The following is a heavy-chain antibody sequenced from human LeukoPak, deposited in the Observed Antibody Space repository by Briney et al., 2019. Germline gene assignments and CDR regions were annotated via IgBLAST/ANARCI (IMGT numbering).Heavy chain of an antibody. CDR3: ARDRLGATGHWRIDV. CDR1: GGSISSSSYY. Sequence: SETLSLTCTVSGGSISSSSYYWGWIRQPPGKGLEWIGRIYNSGTTNYSPSLESRVTMSLDTSKNRFSLSLSSVTAADTAVYYCARDRLGATGHWRIDVWGRGTLVTVSS. D-gene: IGHD1-26*01. CDR2: IYNSGTT. V-gene: IGHV4-39*07. J-gene: IGHJ2*01.